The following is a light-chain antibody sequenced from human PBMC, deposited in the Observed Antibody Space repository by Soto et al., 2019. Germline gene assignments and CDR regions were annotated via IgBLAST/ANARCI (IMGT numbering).Light chain of an antibody. J-gene: IGKJ1*01. CDR1: QGIRSE. Sequence: AIQMTQSPSSLSASVGDRVTITCRASQGIRSELARYQQKPGKAPNLLIYAASTLQSGVPSRFSGSGSGTDFTLTISSLQPEDFATYYCLHDYNYPRTFGQGTRVEIK. CDR3: LHDYNYPRT. V-gene: IGKV1-6*01. CDR2: AAS.